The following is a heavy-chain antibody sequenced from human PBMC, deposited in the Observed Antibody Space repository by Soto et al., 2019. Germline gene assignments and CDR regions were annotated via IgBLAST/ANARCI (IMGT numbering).Heavy chain of an antibody. Sequence: GGSLRLSCAASGFTFSSDGMHWVRQAPGKGLEWVAVIWYDGSNKYYADSVKGRFTISRDNSKNTLYLQMNSLRAEDTAVYYCARARNIVVVVAAGAMDVWGKGTKFT. J-gene: IGHJ6*03. CDR1: GFTFSSDG. D-gene: IGHD2-15*01. CDR2: IWYDGSNK. CDR3: ARARNIVVVVAAGAMDV. V-gene: IGHV3-33*01.